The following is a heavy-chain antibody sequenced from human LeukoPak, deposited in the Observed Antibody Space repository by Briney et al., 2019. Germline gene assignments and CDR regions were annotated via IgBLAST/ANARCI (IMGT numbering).Heavy chain of an antibody. Sequence: GGSLRLSCAASGFTFSSYAMGWVRQAPGKGLEWVSAISGSGGSTYYADSVKGRFTISRDNSKNTLYLQMNSLRAEDTAVYYCAKVPTPTLYSSSGVDYWGQGTLVTVSS. CDR2: ISGSGGST. CDR3: AKVPTPTLYSSSGVDY. CDR1: GFTFSSYA. J-gene: IGHJ4*02. V-gene: IGHV3-23*01. D-gene: IGHD6-6*01.